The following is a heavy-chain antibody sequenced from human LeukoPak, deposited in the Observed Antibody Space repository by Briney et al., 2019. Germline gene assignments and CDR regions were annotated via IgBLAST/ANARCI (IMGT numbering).Heavy chain of an antibody. CDR3: AHRPSVGASDAFDI. Sequence: SAPTLVKPTQTLTLTCTFSGFSLSTSGVGVGWIRQPPGKALEWLALIYWDDDKRYSPSLKSRPTITKDTSKNQMVLTMPNMAPVDTATYYCAHRPSVGASDAFDIWGQGTMVTVSS. D-gene: IGHD1-26*01. CDR1: GFSLSTSGVG. V-gene: IGHV2-5*02. J-gene: IGHJ3*02. CDR2: IYWDDDK.